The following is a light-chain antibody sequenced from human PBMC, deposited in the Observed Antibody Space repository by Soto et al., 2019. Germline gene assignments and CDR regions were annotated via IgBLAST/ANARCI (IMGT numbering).Light chain of an antibody. CDR1: SSDVGGYNF. V-gene: IGLV2-8*01. J-gene: IGLJ2*01. CDR2: EVS. Sequence: QSALTQPPSASGSPGQSVTISCTGTSSDVGGYNFVSWYQQHPDKVPKLMIYEVSKRPSGVPDRFSGSKSGNTASLTVSGLQAEDEAEYYCSSYGGSNNLVFGGGTKLTVL. CDR3: SSYGGSNNLV.